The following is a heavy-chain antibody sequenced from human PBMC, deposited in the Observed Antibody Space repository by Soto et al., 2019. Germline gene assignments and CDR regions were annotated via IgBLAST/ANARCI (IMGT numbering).Heavy chain of an antibody. D-gene: IGHD2-8*01. Sequence: PGGSPRLSCAASGFTFSDYYMSCIRQAPGKGLEWVSYISSSGSTIYYADSVKGRFTISRDNAKNSLYLQMNSLRAEDTAVYYWASDPPGRYCTNGGCYLGLSDYWGQVTLVTVSS. CDR3: ASDPPGRYCTNGGCYLGLSDY. V-gene: IGHV3-11*01. CDR1: GFTFSDYY. CDR2: ISSSGSTI. J-gene: IGHJ4*02.